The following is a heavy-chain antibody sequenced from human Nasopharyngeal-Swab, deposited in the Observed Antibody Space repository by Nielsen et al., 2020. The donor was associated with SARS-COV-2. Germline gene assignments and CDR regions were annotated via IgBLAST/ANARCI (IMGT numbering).Heavy chain of an antibody. CDR3: AKKDKLQHLDAFDI. CDR2: INHSGST. CDR1: GGSFSGYY. Sequence: SETLSLTCAVYGGSFSGYYWSWIRQPPGKGLEWIGEINHSGSTNYNPSLKSRVTISVDTSKNQFSLRLSSVTAADTAVYYCAKKDKLQHLDAFDIWGRGTVVTVSS. V-gene: IGHV4-34*01. D-gene: IGHD6-13*01. J-gene: IGHJ3*02.